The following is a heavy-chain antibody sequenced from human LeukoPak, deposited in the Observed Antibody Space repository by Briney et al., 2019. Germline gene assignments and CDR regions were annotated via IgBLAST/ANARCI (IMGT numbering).Heavy chain of an antibody. V-gene: IGHV3-48*01. Sequence: GGSLRLSCSASGFTFSSYSMNWVRQAPGKGLEWISYISSSSSTIYYADSVKGRFTISRDNAKNSLYLQMNSLRAEDTAVYYCARGIWNDLYYWGQGTLVTVSS. D-gene: IGHD1-1*01. J-gene: IGHJ4*02. CDR3: ARGIWNDLYY. CDR1: GFTFSSYS. CDR2: ISSSSSTI.